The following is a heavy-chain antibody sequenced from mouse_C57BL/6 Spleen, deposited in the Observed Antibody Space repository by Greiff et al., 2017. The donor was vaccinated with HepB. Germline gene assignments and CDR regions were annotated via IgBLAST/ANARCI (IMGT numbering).Heavy chain of an antibody. J-gene: IGHJ4*01. CDR3: ARGYYYSNYGAMDY. CDR2: IYPGSGST. CDR1: GYTFTSYW. V-gene: IGHV1-55*01. D-gene: IGHD2-5*01. Sequence: VQLQQSGAELVKPGASVKMSCKASGYTFTSYWITWVKQRPGQGLEWIGDIYPGSGSTNYNEKFKSKATLTVDTSSSTAYMQLSSLTSEDSAVYYCARGYYYSNYGAMDYWGQGTSVTVSS.